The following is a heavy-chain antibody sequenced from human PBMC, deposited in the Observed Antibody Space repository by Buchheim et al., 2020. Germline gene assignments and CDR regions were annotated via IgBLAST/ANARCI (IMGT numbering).Heavy chain of an antibody. V-gene: IGHV4-61*01. CDR3: ARGYCSTTSCYWVP. Sequence: QVQLQESGPGLVKPSETLSLTCTVSGGSVSSASYHWSWIRQPPGKGLEWIGYIFYSGSTNYNPSLKSRVTISVDTSKSQFSLRLSSVTAADTAVYYCARGYCSTTSCYWVPWGQGTL. CDR1: GGSVSSASYH. J-gene: IGHJ4*02. CDR2: IFYSGST. D-gene: IGHD2-2*01.